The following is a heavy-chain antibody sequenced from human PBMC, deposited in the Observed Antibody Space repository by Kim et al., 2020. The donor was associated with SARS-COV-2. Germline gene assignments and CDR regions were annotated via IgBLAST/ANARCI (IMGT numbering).Heavy chain of an antibody. J-gene: IGHJ4*02. Sequence: PSLKSRVTISVDTSKNQFSLKLSSVTAADTAVYYCARGPTGMYGDYFDYWGQGTLVTVSS. V-gene: IGHV4-31*02. CDR3: ARGPTGMYGDYFDY. D-gene: IGHD4-17*01.